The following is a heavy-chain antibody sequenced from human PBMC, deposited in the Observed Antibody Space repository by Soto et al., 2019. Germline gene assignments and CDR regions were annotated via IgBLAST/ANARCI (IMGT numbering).Heavy chain of an antibody. V-gene: IGHV1-69*12. CDR1: GGTFSNSA. Sequence: QVQLEQSGAEVKKPGSSVKVSCKASGGTFSNSAISWVRQAPGQGLEWMGGIIPISRTPDYAQKFQGRVTVTADESTSTAYMELSGLRSDDTAVYYCATDRDRPQVGGNYYYILDVWGQGTTVTVSS. D-gene: IGHD2-2*01. J-gene: IGHJ6*02. CDR2: IIPISRTP. CDR3: ATDRDRPQVGGNYYYILDV.